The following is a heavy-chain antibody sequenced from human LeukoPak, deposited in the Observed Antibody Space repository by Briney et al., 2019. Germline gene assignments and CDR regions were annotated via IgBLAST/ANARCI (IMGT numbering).Heavy chain of an antibody. D-gene: IGHD3-3*01. CDR1: GFTFSSYG. Sequence: GRSLRLSCAASGFTFSSYGMPWVRQAPGKGLEWVAVIWYDGSNKYYADSVKGRFTISRDNSKNTLYLQMNSLRAEDTAVYYCARDSDVRFLEWLSPFGYGMDVWGQGTTVTVSS. V-gene: IGHV3-33*01. CDR2: IWYDGSNK. J-gene: IGHJ6*02. CDR3: ARDSDVRFLEWLSPFGYGMDV.